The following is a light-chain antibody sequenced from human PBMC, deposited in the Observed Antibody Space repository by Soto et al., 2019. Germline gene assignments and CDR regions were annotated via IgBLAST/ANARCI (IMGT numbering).Light chain of an antibody. J-gene: IGKJ4*01. CDR3: QQLTSYPLT. CDR2: AAS. Sequence: DIQLTQSPSFLSASVGDRVTITCRASQGISNFLAWYQQKPGKAPKLLMFAASTLQSGVSSRFSGSGTGTEFTLTISSLQSEDFSTYYCQQLTSYPLTFGGGTKVDI. CDR1: QGISNF. V-gene: IGKV1-9*01.